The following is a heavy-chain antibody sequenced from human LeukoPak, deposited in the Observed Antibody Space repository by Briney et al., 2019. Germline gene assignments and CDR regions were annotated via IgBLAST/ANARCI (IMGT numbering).Heavy chain of an antibody. CDR3: ARETCTTCYTYSYYYYMDV. CDR2: TSSSDAGT. CDR1: GFTLNNYA. V-gene: IGHV3-23*01. D-gene: IGHD2-2*01. J-gene: IGHJ6*03. Sequence: GGSLRLSCAASGFTLNNYAMSWVRQAPGKGLEWVSATSSSDAGTYHADSVRGRFTISRDNSKNTLYLQMNSLSAEDTALYYCARETCTTCYTYSYYYYMDVWGKGTTVTVSS.